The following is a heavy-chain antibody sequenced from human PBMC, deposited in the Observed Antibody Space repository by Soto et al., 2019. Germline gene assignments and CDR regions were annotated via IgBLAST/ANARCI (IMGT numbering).Heavy chain of an antibody. CDR3: ASLSDFWSGYPGYYGMDV. V-gene: IGHV4-59*01. D-gene: IGHD3-3*01. CDR1: GGSISSYD. Sequence: SETLSRTCTVSGGSISSYDWSWIRHPPWKGLEWIGYIYYSGSTNYNPSLKSRVTISVDTSKNQFSLKLSSVTAADTAVYYCASLSDFWSGYPGYYGMDVCGQGTTGTVSS. CDR2: IYYSGST. J-gene: IGHJ6*02.